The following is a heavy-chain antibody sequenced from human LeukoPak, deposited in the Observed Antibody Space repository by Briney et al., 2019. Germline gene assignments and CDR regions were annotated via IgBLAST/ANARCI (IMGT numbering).Heavy chain of an antibody. D-gene: IGHD5-18*01. CDR3: ARTTYSYGYPYYYYMDV. CDR2: IYYSGST. Sequence: SETLSLTCAVYGGSFTGYYWSWIRQPPGKGLEWIGYIYYSGSTNYNPSLKSRVTISVDTSKNQFSLKLSSVTAADTAVYYCARTTYSYGYPYYYYMDVWGKGTTVTVSS. V-gene: IGHV4-59*01. CDR1: GGSFTGYY. J-gene: IGHJ6*03.